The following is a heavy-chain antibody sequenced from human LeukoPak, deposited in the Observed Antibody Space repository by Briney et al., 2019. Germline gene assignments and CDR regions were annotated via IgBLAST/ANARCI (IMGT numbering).Heavy chain of an antibody. J-gene: IGHJ4*02. CDR1: GFTFDDYA. CDR2: ISWNSGGI. CDR3: ARDYCSSTSCFLFDY. D-gene: IGHD2-2*01. Sequence: SLRLSCAASGFTFDDYAMHWVRQAPGKGLEWVSGISWNSGGIGYADSVKGRFTISRDNAKNSLYLQMNSLRAEDTALYYCARDYCSSTSCFLFDYWGQGTLVTVSS. V-gene: IGHV3-9*01.